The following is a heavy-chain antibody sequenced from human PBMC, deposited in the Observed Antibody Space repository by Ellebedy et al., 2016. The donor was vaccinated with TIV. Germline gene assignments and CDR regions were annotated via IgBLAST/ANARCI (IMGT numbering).Heavy chain of an antibody. CDR1: GGSINSDNY. CDR3: AASRLGVYDYYY. Sequence: MPSETLSLTCGVSGGSINSDNYWSWVRQSPGRGLEWIGEFYHSGHTNYNPSLRSRVSISVDKSKSQFSLRLRSMTAADTAVYYCAASRLGVYDYYYWGQGTLVTVSS. J-gene: IGHJ4*02. V-gene: IGHV4-4*02. CDR2: FYHSGHT. D-gene: IGHD5/OR15-5a*01.